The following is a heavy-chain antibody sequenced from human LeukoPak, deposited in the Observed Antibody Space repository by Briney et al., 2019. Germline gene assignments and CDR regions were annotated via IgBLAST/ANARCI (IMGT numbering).Heavy chain of an antibody. D-gene: IGHD4-17*01. J-gene: IGHJ4*02. V-gene: IGHV4-59*01. Sequence: SETLSLTCTVSGGPLSAYYWTWIRQPPGKGLEWIGYIYDNGNTNYNPSLKSRVTISVDTSKNQFSLKLSSVTAADTAVYYCARSTTVSYYFDYWGQGTLVTVSS. CDR3: ARSTTVSYYFDY. CDR1: GGPLSAYY. CDR2: IYDNGNT.